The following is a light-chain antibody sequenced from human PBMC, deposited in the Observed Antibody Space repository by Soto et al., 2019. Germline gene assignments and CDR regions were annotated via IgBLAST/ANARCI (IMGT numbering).Light chain of an antibody. CDR2: DNN. V-gene: IGLV1-51*01. CDR3: ATWDSSLRALI. J-gene: IGLJ2*01. CDR1: SSNIGNNF. Sequence: QSALTQPPSVSAAPGQKVTISCSGGSSNIGNNFVSWYQHLPGVAPRLLIFDNNERPSGTPDRFSGSKAGTSATLAITGLQTGDEADYYCATWDSSLRALIFGGGTKLTVL.